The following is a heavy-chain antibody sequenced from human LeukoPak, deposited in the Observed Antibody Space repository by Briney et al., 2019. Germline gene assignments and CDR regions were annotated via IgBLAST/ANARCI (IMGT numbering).Heavy chain of an antibody. J-gene: IGHJ6*02. V-gene: IGHV1-46*01. D-gene: IGHD6-13*01. CDR1: GYTFTSNY. Sequence: ASVKVSCKASGYTFTSNYIHWVRQAPGQGLEWMGMIYPRDGSTSYAQKFQGRVTMTTDTSTSTAYMELRSLRSDDTAVYYCARDSALAAAGRYYYYGMDVWGQGTTVTVSS. CDR3: ARDSALAAAGRYYYYGMDV. CDR2: IYPRDGST.